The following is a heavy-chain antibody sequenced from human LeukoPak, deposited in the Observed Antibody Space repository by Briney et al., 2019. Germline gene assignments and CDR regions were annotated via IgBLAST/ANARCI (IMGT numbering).Heavy chain of an antibody. CDR1: GCSISSYY. CDR2: IYYSGST. J-gene: IGHJ6*02. V-gene: IGHV4-59*01. Sequence: SETLSLTCTVSGCSISSYYWSWIRQPPGKGLEWIGYIYYSGSTNYNPSLKSRVTISVDTSKNQFSLKLSSVTAADTAVYYCARGGPYYYGMDVWGQGTTVTVSS. CDR3: ARGGPYYYGMDV.